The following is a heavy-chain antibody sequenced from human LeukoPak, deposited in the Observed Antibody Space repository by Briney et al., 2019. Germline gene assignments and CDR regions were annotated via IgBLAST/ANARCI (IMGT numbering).Heavy chain of an antibody. CDR2: ISAYNGNT. V-gene: IGHV1-18*01. J-gene: IGHJ6*03. CDR1: GYTFTSYG. Sequence: ASVKVSCKASGYTFTSYGISWVRQAPGQGLEWMGWISAYNGNTNYAQKLQGRVTMTTDTSTSTAYMELRSLRSDDTAVYYCARDGTDVLLWLGEPPGYYYYMDVWGKGTTVTVSS. CDR3: ARDGTDVLLWLGEPPGYYYYMDV. D-gene: IGHD3-10*01.